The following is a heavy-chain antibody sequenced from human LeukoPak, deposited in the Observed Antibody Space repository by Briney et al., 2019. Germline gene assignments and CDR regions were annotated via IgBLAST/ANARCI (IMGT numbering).Heavy chain of an antibody. D-gene: IGHD6-6*01. CDR2: INHSGST. CDR1: GGSFSGYY. J-gene: IGHJ6*03. V-gene: IGHV4-34*01. CDR3: ARGGSSTWRYYYYYMDV. Sequence: PSETLSLTCAVYGGSFSGYYWSWIRQPPGKGLEWIGEINHSGSTNYTPSLKSRVTISVDTSKNQFSLKLSSVTAADTAVYYCARGGSSTWRYYYYYMDVWGKGTTVTVSS.